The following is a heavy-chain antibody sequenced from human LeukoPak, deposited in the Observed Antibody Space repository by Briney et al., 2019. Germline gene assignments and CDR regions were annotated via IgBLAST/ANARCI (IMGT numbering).Heavy chain of an antibody. CDR1: GDSVSSNSAA. CDR3: ARDPNYDFWSGHNYFDY. Sequence: SQTLSLTCALSGDSVSSNSAAWNWIRQSPSRGLEWLGRTYYRSKWYNDYAVSVKSRITINPDTSKNQFSLQLNSVTPEDTAVYYCARDPNYDFWSGHNYFDYWGQGTLVTVSS. D-gene: IGHD3-3*01. V-gene: IGHV6-1*01. J-gene: IGHJ4*02. CDR2: TYYRSKWYN.